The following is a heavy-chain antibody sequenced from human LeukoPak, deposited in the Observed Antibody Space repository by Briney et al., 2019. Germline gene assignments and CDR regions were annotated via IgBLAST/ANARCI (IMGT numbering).Heavy chain of an antibody. CDR2: IYYSGST. Sequence: KPSETLSLTCTVSGGSISSSSYYWGWIRQPPGKGLEWIGSIYYSGSTYYNPSLKSRVTISVDTSKNQFSLKLSSVTAADTAVYYCARVPVLRYFDNWFDPWGQGTLVTVSS. D-gene: IGHD3-9*01. J-gene: IGHJ5*02. CDR3: ARVPVLRYFDNWFDP. CDR1: GGSISSSSYY. V-gene: IGHV4-39*07.